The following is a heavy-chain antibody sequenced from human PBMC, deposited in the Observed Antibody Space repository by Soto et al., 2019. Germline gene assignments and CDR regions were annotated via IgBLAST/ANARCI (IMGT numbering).Heavy chain of an antibody. CDR2: ISAYNGNT. V-gene: IGHV1-18*01. Sequence: QVQLVQSGAEVKKPGASVKVSCKASGYTFTSYGISWVRQAPGQGLEWMGWISAYNGNTNYAQKLQGRVTMTTDTSTSTAYVELRGLRADDTAVYYCAGGATVDPPDYWGQGTLVTVSS. D-gene: IGHD4-17*01. J-gene: IGHJ4*02. CDR3: AGGATVDPPDY. CDR1: GYTFTSYG.